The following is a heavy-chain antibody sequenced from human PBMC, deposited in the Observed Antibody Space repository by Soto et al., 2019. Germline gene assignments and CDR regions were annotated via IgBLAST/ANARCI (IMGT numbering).Heavy chain of an antibody. V-gene: IGHV3-30-3*01. D-gene: IGHD3-22*01. J-gene: IGHJ6*02. CDR2: ISYDGSNK. CDR3: AMPYHYDSSGSGLDV. CDR1: GFTFSSYA. Sequence: GGSLRLSCAASGFTFSSYAMHWVRQAPGKGLEWVAVISYDGSNKYYADSVKGRFTISRDNSKNTLYLQMNSLRAEDTAVYYCAMPYHYDSSGSGLDVWGQGTTVTVSS.